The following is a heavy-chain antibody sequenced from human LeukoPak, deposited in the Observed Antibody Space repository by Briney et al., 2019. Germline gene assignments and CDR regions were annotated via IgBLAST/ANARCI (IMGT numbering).Heavy chain of an antibody. Sequence: SVKVSCKASGGTFSSYAISWVRQAPGRGLEWMGGIIPIFGTANYAQKFQGRVTITADESTSTAYMELSSLRSEDTAVYYCARGHGSGSYYNVPDYWGQGTLVTVSS. D-gene: IGHD3-10*01. J-gene: IGHJ4*02. V-gene: IGHV1-69*13. CDR1: GGTFSSYA. CDR2: IIPIFGTA. CDR3: ARGHGSGSYYNVPDY.